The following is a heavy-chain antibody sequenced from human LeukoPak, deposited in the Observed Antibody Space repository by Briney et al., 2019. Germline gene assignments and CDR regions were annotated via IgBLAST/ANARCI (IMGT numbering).Heavy chain of an antibody. V-gene: IGHV3-9*01. Sequence: SGGSLRLSCAASGFTFDDYAMHWVRQAPGKGLEWVSGISWNSGSIGYADSVKGRFIISRDNAKNSLYLQMNSLRAEDTALYYCAKDVEYSNSWLDYWGQGTLVTVSS. CDR2: ISWNSGSI. CDR1: GFTFDDYA. J-gene: IGHJ4*02. D-gene: IGHD6-13*01. CDR3: AKDVEYSNSWLDY.